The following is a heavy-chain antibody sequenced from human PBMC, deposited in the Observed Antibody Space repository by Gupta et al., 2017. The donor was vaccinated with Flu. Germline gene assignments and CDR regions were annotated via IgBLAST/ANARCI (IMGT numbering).Heavy chain of an antibody. J-gene: IGHJ4*02. CDR3: AKGPAWIVL. Sequence: EEQLLVSGGDLVKPGGSVRLACAASGFHFRTCAMNWVRQTPGKGLEWVSGISGSGGSTSYADSVKGRFTISRDNSKSALYLQMNNLRAEDTAVYYCAKGPAWIVLWGQGTLVTVSS. D-gene: IGHD3-22*01. V-gene: IGHV3-23*01. CDR1: GFHFRTCA. CDR2: ISGSGGST.